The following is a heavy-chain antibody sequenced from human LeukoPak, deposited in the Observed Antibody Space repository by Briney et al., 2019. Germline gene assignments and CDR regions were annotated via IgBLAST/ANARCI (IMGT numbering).Heavy chain of an antibody. Sequence: PSETLSLTCTVSGDSISSSGHWLGWIRQPPGEGLEWIGSISYSGSPSYNPSLKSRVTISVDTSKNQLSLRLSSVTAADTAVYYCARPSSSGGYYYWGQGTLVTVS. CDR1: GDSISSSGHW. J-gene: IGHJ4*02. D-gene: IGHD1-26*01. CDR2: ISYSGSP. CDR3: ARPSSSGGYYY. V-gene: IGHV4-39*01.